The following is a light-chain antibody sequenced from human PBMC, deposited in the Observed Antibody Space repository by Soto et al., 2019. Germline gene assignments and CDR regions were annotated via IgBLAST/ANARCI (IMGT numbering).Light chain of an antibody. CDR2: DAS. CDR3: QQRVNWPPT. CDR1: QRVSDY. J-gene: IGKJ4*01. Sequence: VLTQSPARLSLSPGERATLSCRAGQRVSDYLAWYQQKPGQPPRLLFFDASNRATGVPDRFSAGGSGTDFTLIISRLEPEDFAVYYCQQRVNWPPTFCGGTKVEI. V-gene: IGKV3-11*01.